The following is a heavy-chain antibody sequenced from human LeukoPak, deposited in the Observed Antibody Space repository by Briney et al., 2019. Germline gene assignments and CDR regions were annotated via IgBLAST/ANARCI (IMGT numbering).Heavy chain of an antibody. CDR2: IRNDGDIK. V-gene: IGHV3-30*02. Sequence: PGGSLRLSCAASGFTFSSFGMHWVRQAPGKGLEWVAFIRNDGDIKYYADSVKGRFTISRDNSKNTLYLQMNSLRAEDTAVYYCAKDLPVAYFDYWGQGTQVTVSS. CDR1: GFTFSSFG. CDR3: AKDLPVAYFDY. D-gene: IGHD2-2*01. J-gene: IGHJ4*02.